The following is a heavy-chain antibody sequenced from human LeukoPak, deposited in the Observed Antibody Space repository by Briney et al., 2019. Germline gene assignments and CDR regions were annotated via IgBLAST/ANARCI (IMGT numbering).Heavy chain of an antibody. CDR3: AKGPLRMGPGYYFDY. V-gene: IGHV3-23*01. J-gene: IGHJ4*02. D-gene: IGHD3-16*01. Sequence: GGSLRLSCAASGFTFSSYAMSWVRQAPGKGLEWVSAISGSGGSTYYADSVKGRFTISRDNSKNTLYLQMNCLRAEDTAVYYCAKGPLRMGPGYYFDYWGQGTLVTVSS. CDR2: ISGSGGST. CDR1: GFTFSSYA.